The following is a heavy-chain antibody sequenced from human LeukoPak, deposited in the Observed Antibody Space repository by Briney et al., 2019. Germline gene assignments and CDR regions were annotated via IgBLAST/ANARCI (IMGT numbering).Heavy chain of an antibody. Sequence: SETLSLTCTVSGGSISSYYWSWIRQPPGKGLEWIGYVYYSGSTNYNPSLKSRVTISVDTSKNQFSLKLSSVTAADTAVYYCASGGPVARFDYWGQGNLVTVSS. CDR2: VYYSGST. D-gene: IGHD4-23*01. CDR3: ASGGPVARFDY. J-gene: IGHJ4*02. CDR1: GGSISSYY. V-gene: IGHV4-59*01.